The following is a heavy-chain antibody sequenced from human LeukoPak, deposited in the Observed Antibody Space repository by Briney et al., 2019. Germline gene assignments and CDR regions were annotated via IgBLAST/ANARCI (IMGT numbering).Heavy chain of an antibody. CDR2: INEDGSDK. CDR1: GFTFSSYS. Sequence: GGSLRLSCAASGFTFSSYSMNWVRQAPGKGLEWVASINEDGSDKYSVDSVRGRFTISRDNAKNSLYLQMSSLRAEDTAVYYCARDTYRFDDYWGQGTLVTVSS. CDR3: ARDTYRFDDY. J-gene: IGHJ4*02. V-gene: IGHV3-7*01.